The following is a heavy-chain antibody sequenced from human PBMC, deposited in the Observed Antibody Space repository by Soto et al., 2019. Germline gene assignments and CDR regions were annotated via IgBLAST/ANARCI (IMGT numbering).Heavy chain of an antibody. CDR2: IYYSGTTT. Sequence: QVQLQESGPGLVRPSETLSLTCTVSGGSITHYYWTWIRQPPGKGLEWMGYIYYSGTTTNYTPSRKMRVTLSVDASKTQFSLKLSCVTAADTAVYYCASLGGSYAVPHFDYWGQGTLVTVSS. J-gene: IGHJ4*02. V-gene: IGHV4-59*08. CDR1: GGSITHYY. D-gene: IGHD1-26*01. CDR3: ASLGGSYAVPHFDY.